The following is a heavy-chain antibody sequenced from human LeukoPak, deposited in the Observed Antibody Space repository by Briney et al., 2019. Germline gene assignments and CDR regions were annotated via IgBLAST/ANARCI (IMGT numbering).Heavy chain of an antibody. CDR2: VYSGGST. CDR3: ARGLRTLFYFDF. CDR1: GFSVSGNY. Sequence: PGGSLRLSCAASGFSVSGNYVSWVRQAPGKGLEWVSIVYSGGSTYYADSVKGRFTISRDTSKNTVYLQMNSLRAEDTAVYYCARGLRTLFYFDFWGRGTLVTVAS. J-gene: IGHJ4*02. V-gene: IGHV3-66*01.